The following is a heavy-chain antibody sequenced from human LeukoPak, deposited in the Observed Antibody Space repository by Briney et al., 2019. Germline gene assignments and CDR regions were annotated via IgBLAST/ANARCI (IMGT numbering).Heavy chain of an antibody. V-gene: IGHV4-59*01. J-gene: IGHJ4*02. CDR1: GGSISSYY. Sequence: SETLSLTCTVSGGSISSYYWSWIRQPPGKGLEWIGYIYYSGSTNYNPSLKSRVTISVDTSKNQFSLKLSSVTAADTAVYYCARDNGLGSDYWGQGTLVTVSS. CDR2: IYYSGST. CDR3: ARDNGLGSDY. D-gene: IGHD6-6*01.